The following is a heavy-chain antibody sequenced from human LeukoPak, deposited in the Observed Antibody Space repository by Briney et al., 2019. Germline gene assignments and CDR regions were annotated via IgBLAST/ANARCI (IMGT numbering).Heavy chain of an antibody. J-gene: IGHJ4*02. V-gene: IGHV3-7*01. Sequence: GGSLRLSCAASGFTFSSYEMHWVRQAPGKGLEWVANINQDGTEKFYVDSVKGRFTISRDNAKNSPYLQMNSLRVEDTAVYYCAKVAKYYYGSETYYFFEHWGQGTPVTASS. D-gene: IGHD3-10*01. CDR1: GFTFSSYE. CDR3: AKVAKYYYGSETYYFFEH. CDR2: INQDGTEK.